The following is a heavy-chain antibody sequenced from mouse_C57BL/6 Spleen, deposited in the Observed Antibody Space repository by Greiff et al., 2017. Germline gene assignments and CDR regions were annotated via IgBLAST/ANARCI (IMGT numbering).Heavy chain of an antibody. CDR1: GYSFTDYN. CDR3: ARYGNYPYYYAMDD. J-gene: IGHJ4*01. Sequence: VQLQQSGPELVKPGASVKISCKASGYSFTDYNMNWVKQSNGKSLEWIGVINPNYGTTNYNQKFKGKATLTVDQSSSTAYMQLNSLTSEDSAVYYCARYGNYPYYYAMDDWGQGTSVTVSS. D-gene: IGHD2-1*01. V-gene: IGHV1-39*01. CDR2: INPNYGTT.